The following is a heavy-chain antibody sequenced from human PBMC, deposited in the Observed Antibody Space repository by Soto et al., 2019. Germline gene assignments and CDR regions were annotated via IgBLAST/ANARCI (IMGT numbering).Heavy chain of an antibody. J-gene: IGHJ3*02. Sequence: SETLSLTCTVSGGSISSYYWSWIRQPPGKGLEWIGYIYYSGSTNYNPSLKSRVTISVDTSKNQFSLKLSSVTAADTAVYYCARANSYYDSSGYYHDAFDIWGQGTMVTVSS. V-gene: IGHV4-59*01. D-gene: IGHD3-22*01. CDR2: IYYSGST. CDR3: ARANSYYDSSGYYHDAFDI. CDR1: GGSISSYY.